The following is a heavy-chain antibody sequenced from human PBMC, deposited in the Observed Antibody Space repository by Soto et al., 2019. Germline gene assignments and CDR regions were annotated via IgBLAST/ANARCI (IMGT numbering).Heavy chain of an antibody. D-gene: IGHD1-26*01. CDR2: IYNSGST. CDR3: ARGPSGDKVDY. J-gene: IGHJ4*02. CDR1: GGSINNNGYF. Sequence: QVQLQESGPGVVEPSQTPSLTCTVSGGSINNNGYFWSWIRQPPGSGLEWIGHIYNSGSTYRNPSLKSRLTISVDTSKNQFSLKLSSVTAADTAVYYCARGPSGDKVDYWGQGTLVTVSS. V-gene: IGHV4-30-4*01.